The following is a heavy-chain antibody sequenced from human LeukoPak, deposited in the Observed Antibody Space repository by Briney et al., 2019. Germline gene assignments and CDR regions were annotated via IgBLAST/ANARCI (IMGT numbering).Heavy chain of an antibody. CDR2: IYHNGNT. D-gene: IGHD3-22*01. CDR1: GYSISSAYS. J-gene: IGHJ4*02. CDR3: ASYKTYYDSSGNPFDY. V-gene: IGHV4-38-2*02. Sequence: SETLSLTCTVFGYSISSAYSWGWIRQPPGKGLEWIASIYHNGNTYYNSSLKSRVTISVDTSENQFSLKLSSVTAADTAVYYCASYKTYYDSSGNPFDYWGQGTLVTVSS.